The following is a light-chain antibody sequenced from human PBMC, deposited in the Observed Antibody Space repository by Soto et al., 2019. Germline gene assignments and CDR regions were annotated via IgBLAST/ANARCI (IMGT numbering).Light chain of an antibody. CDR3: QQYGSSPPYT. CDR1: QSVSRSY. V-gene: IGKV3-20*01. Sequence: EIVLTQSPGTLSLSPGERATLSCRASQSVSRSYLTRYQQKPGQALRLLIYGASSRATGIPNKFSGSGSGKDFTLTISRLEPEDGAVYYCQQYGSSPPYTFGQGTKLEIK. CDR2: GAS. J-gene: IGKJ2*01.